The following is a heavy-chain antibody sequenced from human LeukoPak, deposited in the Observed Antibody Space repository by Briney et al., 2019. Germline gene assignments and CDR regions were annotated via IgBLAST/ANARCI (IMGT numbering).Heavy chain of an antibody. D-gene: IGHD2-15*01. Sequence: SETPSLTCTVSDGSISSYYWSWIRQPPGKGLEWLGYIHYSGSSAYIPSLKSRVTMSVDTSKNQFSLRLTSVTAADTALYYCARWYCSGDTCFHMDVWGKGTTVTVSS. CDR2: IHYSGSS. CDR3: ARWYCSGDTCFHMDV. J-gene: IGHJ6*03. CDR1: DGSISSYY. V-gene: IGHV4-59*08.